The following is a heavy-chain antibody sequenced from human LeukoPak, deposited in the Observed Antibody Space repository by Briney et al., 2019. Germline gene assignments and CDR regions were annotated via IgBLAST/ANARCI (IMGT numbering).Heavy chain of an antibody. J-gene: IGHJ4*02. D-gene: IGHD3-10*01. CDR3: AKVHGSGSYRFDF. V-gene: IGHV3-23*01. CDR2: VTGTGGNT. CDR1: GFTFDSYA. Sequence: GGSLRLSCAGSGFTFDSYAMSWVRQSPGRGLEWVSAVTGTGGNTYHADSVKDRFTISRDNSKNTVYLQMNSLRAEDTAIYYCAKVHGSGSYRFDFWGQGTLVTVSS.